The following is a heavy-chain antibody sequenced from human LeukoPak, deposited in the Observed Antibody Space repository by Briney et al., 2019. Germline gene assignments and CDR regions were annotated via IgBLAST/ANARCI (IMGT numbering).Heavy chain of an antibody. J-gene: IGHJ4*02. Sequence: GGSLRLSCAASGFIFSSYAMSWVRRAPGKGLEWVSVISGSGGSTNYADSVNGRFTISRDNSKNMLHLQMSSLRAEDTAVHYCTTLSDAIEAAGTRNYWGQGTLVTVSS. CDR2: ISGSGGST. V-gene: IGHV3-23*01. CDR3: TTLSDAIEAAGTRNY. D-gene: IGHD6-13*01. CDR1: GFIFSSYA.